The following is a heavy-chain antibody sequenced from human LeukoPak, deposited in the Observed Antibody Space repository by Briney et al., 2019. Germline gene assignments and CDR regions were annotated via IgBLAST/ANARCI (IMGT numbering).Heavy chain of an antibody. CDR1: GGSFSGYY. CDR2: INHRGST. D-gene: IGHD2-2*01. CDR3: ARGRRGVVVPAARKNWFDP. V-gene: IGHV4-34*01. Sequence: SETLSLTCAVYGGSFSGYYWSWIRQPPGKGLEWIGEINHRGSTNYNPSLKSRVTPSVDTSKNQFSLKLSSVTAADTAVYYWARGRRGVVVPAARKNWFDPWGQGTLVTVSS. J-gene: IGHJ5*02.